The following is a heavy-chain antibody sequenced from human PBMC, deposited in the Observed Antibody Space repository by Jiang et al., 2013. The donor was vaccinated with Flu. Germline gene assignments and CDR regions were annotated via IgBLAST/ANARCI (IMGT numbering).Heavy chain of an antibody. CDR1: GFTFDDYA. J-gene: IGHJ2*01. Sequence: GRSLRLSCAASGFTFDDYAMHWVRQAPGKGLEWVSGISWNSGSIGYADSVKGRFTISRDNAKNSLYLQMNSLRAEDTALYYCAKAEDCSGGSCYSVAYWYFDLWGRGTLVTVSS. CDR3: AKAEDCSGGSCYSVAYWYFDL. CDR2: ISWNSGSI. V-gene: IGHV3-9*01. D-gene: IGHD2-15*01.